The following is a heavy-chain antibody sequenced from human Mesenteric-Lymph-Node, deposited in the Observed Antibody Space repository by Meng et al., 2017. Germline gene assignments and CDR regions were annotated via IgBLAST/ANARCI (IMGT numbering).Heavy chain of an antibody. D-gene: IGHD5-18*01. J-gene: IGHJ6*02. V-gene: IGHV3-23*01. CDR2: ISGSGGST. Sequence: GESLKISCAASGFTFSSYAMSWVRQAPGKGLEWVSAISGSGGSTYYADSVKGRFTISRDNSKNTLYLQMNSLRAEDTAVYYCARDRIQLWFAYYYYGMDVWGQGTTVTVSS. CDR1: GFTFSSYA. CDR3: ARDRIQLWFAYYYYGMDV.